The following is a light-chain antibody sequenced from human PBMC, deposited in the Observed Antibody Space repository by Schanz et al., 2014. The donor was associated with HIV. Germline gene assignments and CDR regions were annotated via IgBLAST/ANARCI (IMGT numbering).Light chain of an antibody. J-gene: IGLJ1*01. V-gene: IGLV1-44*01. CDR2: GNS. CDR3: SSYTSSNTLEV. Sequence: QSVLTQPPSVSGTPGQRVSISCSGSSSNIGSYSVYWYQQLPGTAPKLLIYGNSNRPSGVPDRFSGSKSGNTASLTISGLQAEDEADYYCSSYTSSNTLEVFGTGTKLTVL. CDR1: SSNIGSYS.